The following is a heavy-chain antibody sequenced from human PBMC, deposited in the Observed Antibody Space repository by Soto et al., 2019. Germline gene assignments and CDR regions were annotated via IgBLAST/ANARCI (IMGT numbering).Heavy chain of an antibody. Sequence: QVQLVQSGAEVKKPRASVKVSCKASGYNFTSYAITWVRQAPGQGIEWMGWINAYNGNTNEAQKLQGRVTMTTDTSTSTAYMELRSLRSDDTAVFYCARDPVAGTYFAYWGQGTLVTVSP. CDR3: ARDPVAGTYFAY. CDR1: GYNFTSYA. V-gene: IGHV1-18*01. CDR2: INAYNGNT. J-gene: IGHJ4*02. D-gene: IGHD6-19*01.